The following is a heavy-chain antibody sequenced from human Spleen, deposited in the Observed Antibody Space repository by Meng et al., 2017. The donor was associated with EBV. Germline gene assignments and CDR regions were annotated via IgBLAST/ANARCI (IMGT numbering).Heavy chain of an antibody. CDR1: AGSVIRDNYY. D-gene: IGHD2-15*01. J-gene: IGHJ4*02. CDR3: ARDSGVRGE. Sequence: QMQRREPVPGLVMPLETLSLTCTCSAGSVIRDNYYWSWIRQPPGKGLEYIGYVYGAGSPNYNPSLKSRVTISMDTSKIQVSLKLTSVTAADTAVYYCARDSGVRGEWGQGTLVTVSS. CDR2: VYGAGSP. V-gene: IGHV4-61*01.